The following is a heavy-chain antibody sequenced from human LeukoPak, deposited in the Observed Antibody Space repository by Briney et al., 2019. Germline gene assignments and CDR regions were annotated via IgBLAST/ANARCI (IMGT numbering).Heavy chain of an antibody. J-gene: IGHJ4*02. V-gene: IGHV3-21*01. CDR2: ISHSSFYI. D-gene: IGHD2-8*01. Sequence: KTGGSLRLSCAASGFTFSDYTMTWVRQAPGKGLEWLSSISHSSFYIYYADSLKGRFAISRDNAKNSLHLHLNSLRAEDTAVYYCGILTLTPGWGQGTLVTVSS. CDR3: GILTLTPG. CDR1: GFTFSDYT.